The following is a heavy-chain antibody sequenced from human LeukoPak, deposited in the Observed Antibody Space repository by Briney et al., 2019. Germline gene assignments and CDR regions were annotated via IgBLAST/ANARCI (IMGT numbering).Heavy chain of an antibody. V-gene: IGHV3-23*01. D-gene: IGHD1-26*01. CDR1: GFTFSSYG. CDR2: ISGSGGST. CDR3: ARSFSRGSYAVT. J-gene: IGHJ5*02. Sequence: GGSLRLSCAASGFTFSSYGMSWVRQAPGKGLEWVSAISGSGGSTYYADSVKGRFTISRDNSKNTLYLQMNSLRAEDTAVYYCARSFSRGSYAVTWGQGTLVTVSS.